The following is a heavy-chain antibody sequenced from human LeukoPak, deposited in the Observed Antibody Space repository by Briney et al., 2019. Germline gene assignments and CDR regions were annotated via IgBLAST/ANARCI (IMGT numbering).Heavy chain of an antibody. CDR2: ISGSGGST. CDR3: AKDIRETSWAYYYYGMDV. D-gene: IGHD2-2*01. Sequence: GGSLRLSRAASGFTFSSYAMSWVRQAPGKGLEWVSAISGSGGSTYYADSVKGRFTISRDNSKNTLYLQMNSLRAEDTAVYYCAKDIRETSWAYYYYGMDVWGQGTTVTVSS. V-gene: IGHV3-23*01. J-gene: IGHJ6*02. CDR1: GFTFSSYA.